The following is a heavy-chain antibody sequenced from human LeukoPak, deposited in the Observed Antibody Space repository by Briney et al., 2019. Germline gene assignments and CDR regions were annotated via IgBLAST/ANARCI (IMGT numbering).Heavy chain of an antibody. Sequence: NPSETLSLTCTVSGGSIGSGGYYWSWIRQYPGKGLEWIGHIYYSGSTYYNPSLKSRVTISIDTSKNQFSLKLSSVTAADTAVYYCARGKGGYDRGNWFDPWGQGTLVTVSS. CDR2: IYYSGST. V-gene: IGHV4-31*03. CDR1: GGSIGSGGYY. CDR3: ARGKGGYDRGNWFDP. J-gene: IGHJ5*02. D-gene: IGHD5-12*01.